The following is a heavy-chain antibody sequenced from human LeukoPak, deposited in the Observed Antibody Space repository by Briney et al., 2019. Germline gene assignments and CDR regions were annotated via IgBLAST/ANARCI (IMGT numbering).Heavy chain of an antibody. V-gene: IGHV3-23*01. D-gene: IGHD5-12*01. CDR1: GFTFSRHG. Sequence: GGSLGLSCVASGFTFSRHGLNWVRQAPGKGLEWVSGISPGGDITYYADSVKGRFTISRDNSKNTVYLQMNCLRAEDTAVYYCARGPSGYHNTGGQGTLVTVSS. CDR2: ISPGGDIT. J-gene: IGHJ4*02. CDR3: ARGPSGYHNT.